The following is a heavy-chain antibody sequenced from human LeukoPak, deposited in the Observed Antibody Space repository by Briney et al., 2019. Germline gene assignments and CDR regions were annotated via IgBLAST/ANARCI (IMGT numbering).Heavy chain of an antibody. CDR2: INFDGSST. Sequence: GGSLRLSCAASGFTFSSYWMHWVRQAPGKGLVWVSRINFDGSSTTYADSMKGRFTISRDNAKNTLYLQMNSLTAEDTAVYYCARGYTCGWHDFDYWGQGTLVTVSS. CDR1: GFTFSSYW. D-gene: IGHD6-19*01. CDR3: ARGYTCGWHDFDY. V-gene: IGHV3-74*01. J-gene: IGHJ4*02.